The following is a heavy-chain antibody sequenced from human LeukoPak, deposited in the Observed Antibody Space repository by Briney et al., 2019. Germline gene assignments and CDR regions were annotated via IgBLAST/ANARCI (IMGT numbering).Heavy chain of an antibody. D-gene: IGHD3-22*01. CDR2: ISGSGGST. V-gene: IGHV3-23*01. CDR3: ARSYYYESSGYYYFDY. Sequence: PGGSLRLSCAASGFTFSSYAMSWVRQAPGKGLEWVSAISGSGGSTYYADSVKGRFTISRDNSKNTLYLQMNSLRAEDTAMYYCARSYYYESSGYYYFDYWGQGTLVTVSS. J-gene: IGHJ4*02. CDR1: GFTFSSYA.